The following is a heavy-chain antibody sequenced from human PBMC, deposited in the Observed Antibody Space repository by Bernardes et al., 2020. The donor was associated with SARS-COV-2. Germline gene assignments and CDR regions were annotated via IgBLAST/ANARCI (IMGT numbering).Heavy chain of an antibody. D-gene: IGHD3-22*01. CDR1: GYSFSDYY. V-gene: IGHV1-2*02. CDR2: ISPKSGAA. J-gene: IGHJ4*02. Sequence: ASVKVSCKASGYSFSDYYIHWLRQAPGQGFEWMGWISPKSGAANYAQKFQGRVTMTRDTAISTEYMELRRLTSDDTAVYYCARTYYYDRGGNSVFDHWGQGTLVSVSS. CDR3: ARTYYYDRGGNSVFDH.